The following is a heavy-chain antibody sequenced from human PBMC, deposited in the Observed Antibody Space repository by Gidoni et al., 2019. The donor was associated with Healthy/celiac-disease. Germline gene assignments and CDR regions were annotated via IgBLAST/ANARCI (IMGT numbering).Heavy chain of an antibody. D-gene: IGHD6-13*01. J-gene: IGHJ5*02. CDR3: ARDSLGIAAATAGWFDP. CDR2: ISSSSSYI. Sequence: EVQLVESGGGLVKPGGSLRLSCAASGFPFSSYSLNWVRQAPGKGLEWVSSISSSSSYIYYADSVKGRFTISRDNAKNSRYLQMNSLRAEDTAVYYCARDSLGIAAATAGWFDPWGQGTLVTVSS. CDR1: GFPFSSYS. V-gene: IGHV3-21*01.